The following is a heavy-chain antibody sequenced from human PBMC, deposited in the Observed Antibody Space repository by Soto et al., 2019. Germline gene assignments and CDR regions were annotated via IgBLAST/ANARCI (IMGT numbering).Heavy chain of an antibody. CDR3: ARDREPAAIGVNKGYYYYGMDV. D-gene: IGHD2-2*02. CDR1: GFDFSSHD. CDR2: INRRGVT. Sequence: EVQMVEFGGGLVQPGGSLRLSCAASGFDFSSHDMNWVRRAPGKGLEWIAYINRRGVTHYADSVEGRFSISRDNSKNTLYLQMNSLRAEDTAVYYCARDREPAAIGVNKGYYYYGMDVWGQGTTVTVSS. J-gene: IGHJ6*02. V-gene: IGHV3-66*02.